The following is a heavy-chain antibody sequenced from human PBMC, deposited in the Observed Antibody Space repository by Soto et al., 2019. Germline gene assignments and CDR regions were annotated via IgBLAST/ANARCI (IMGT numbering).Heavy chain of an antibody. CDR1: GGSFSGYY. V-gene: IGHV4-34*01. CDR2: INHSGST. Sequence: SETLSLTCAVDGGSFSGYYWSWIRQPPGKGLEWIGEINHSGSTNYNPSLKSRVTISVDTSKNQFSLKLSSVTAADTAVYYCARARGSSFYIWRRSPNWFLPRCQAPLVTVSS. D-gene: IGHD3-3*01. J-gene: IGHJ5*02. CDR3: ARARGSSFYIWRRSPNWFLP.